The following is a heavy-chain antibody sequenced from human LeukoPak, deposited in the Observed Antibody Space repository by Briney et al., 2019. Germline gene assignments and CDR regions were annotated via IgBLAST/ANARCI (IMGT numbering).Heavy chain of an antibody. CDR1: GYTFTGYY. CDR3: ARTPAYSYGYDY. Sequence: ASVKVSCKASGYTFTGYYMHWVRQAPGQGLEWMGWVNPNSGGTNYAQKFQGRVTMTRDTSTSTVYMELSSLRSEDTAVYYCARTPAYSYGYDYWGQGTLVTVSS. V-gene: IGHV1-2*02. J-gene: IGHJ4*02. CDR2: VNPNSGGT. D-gene: IGHD5-18*01.